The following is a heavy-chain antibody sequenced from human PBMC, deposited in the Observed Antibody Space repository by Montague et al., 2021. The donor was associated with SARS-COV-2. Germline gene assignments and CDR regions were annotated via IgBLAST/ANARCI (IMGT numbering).Heavy chain of an antibody. CDR3: ARDTRITMLVVVNRYCMDV. V-gene: IGHV4-39*07. CDR1: GGAISSSSYY. J-gene: IGHJ6*02. Sequence: SETLSLTCTVSGGAISSSSYYWGWIRQPPGKGLEWIGSIYYSGSTYYNPSLKSRVTISVDTSKNQFSLKLSSVTAADTAVYYCARDTRITMLVVVNRYCMDVWGRGTTVTVSS. CDR2: IYYSGST. D-gene: IGHD3-22*01.